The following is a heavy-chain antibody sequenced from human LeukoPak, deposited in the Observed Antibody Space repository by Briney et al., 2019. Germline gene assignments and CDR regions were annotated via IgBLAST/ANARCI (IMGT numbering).Heavy chain of an antibody. D-gene: IGHD6-13*01. Sequence: SETLSLTCTVSGDSNSSSYWSWIRQTPGKGLEWIGHIYYSGSTNYNPSLKSRVTISVDTSKNQFSLKLSSVTAADTAVYFCARSAAGLSYGMDVWGQGTTVTVSS. V-gene: IGHV4-59*08. CDR1: GDSNSSSY. J-gene: IGHJ6*02. CDR2: IYYSGST. CDR3: ARSAAGLSYGMDV.